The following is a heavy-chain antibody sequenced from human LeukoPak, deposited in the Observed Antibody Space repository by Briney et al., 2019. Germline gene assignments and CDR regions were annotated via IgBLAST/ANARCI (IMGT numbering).Heavy chain of an antibody. V-gene: IGHV3-23*01. D-gene: IGHD5-18*01. Sequence: TGGSPRLSCAASGFTFGSYAMSWVRQAPRKGLEWVSAMSSGYGGTYYADSVKGRFTISRDNSKNTLYLQMNSLSVEDTALYYCAKEGGPSGYSPCDSWGQGTLVTVSS. CDR3: AKEGGPSGYSPCDS. CDR1: GFTFGSYA. J-gene: IGHJ5*01. CDR2: MSSGYGGT.